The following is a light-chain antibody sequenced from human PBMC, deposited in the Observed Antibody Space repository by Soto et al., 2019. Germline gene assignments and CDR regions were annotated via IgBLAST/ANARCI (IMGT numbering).Light chain of an antibody. CDR2: GAS. CDR3: QQYNVWPYT. Sequence: EIVMTQSPATLSVSPGERATLSCRASQSVSRNLAWYRQKPGQAPRLLNYGASTRATATPARFSGSGSGTEFTLTISSLQSEDFAVYYCQQYNVWPYTFGQGTKLEIK. CDR1: QSVSRN. V-gene: IGKV3-15*01. J-gene: IGKJ2*01.